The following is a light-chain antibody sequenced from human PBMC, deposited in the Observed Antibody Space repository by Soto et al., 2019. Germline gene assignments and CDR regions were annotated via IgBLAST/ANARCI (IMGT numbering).Light chain of an antibody. CDR3: SSYSSSSTLVV. CDR2: EVT. CDR1: SSDIGGYNY. J-gene: IGLJ2*01. Sequence: QSVLTQPASVSGSPGQSITISCTGTSSDIGGYNYVSWYQLHPGKAPKLMIYEVTNRPSGVSNRFSGSKSGNSASLTISGLQAEDEADYYCSSYSSSSTLVVFGGGTKVTVL. V-gene: IGLV2-14*01.